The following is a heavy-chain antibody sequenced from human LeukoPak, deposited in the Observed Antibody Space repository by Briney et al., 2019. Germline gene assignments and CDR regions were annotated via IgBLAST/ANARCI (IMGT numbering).Heavy chain of an antibody. Sequence: GGSLRLSCAASGFTFVDYGMSWVRQAPGKGLQWVSGINWNGGSTAYADSVKGRFTISRDNAKNSLYLQMNSLRAEDTALYYCAKGTLGSGSYYYNNWFDPWGQGTLVTVSP. V-gene: IGHV3-20*04. CDR2: INWNGGST. J-gene: IGHJ5*02. CDR1: GFTFVDYG. CDR3: AKGTLGSGSYYYNNWFDP. D-gene: IGHD3-10*01.